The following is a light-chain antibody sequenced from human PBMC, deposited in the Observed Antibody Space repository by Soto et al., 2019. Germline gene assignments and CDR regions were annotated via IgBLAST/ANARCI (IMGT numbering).Light chain of an antibody. CDR2: GAS. V-gene: IGKV3-20*01. CDR3: QQYGSSPT. Sequence: EIVLTQSPGTLSLSPGERATLSCRASQSVSSSYLAWYQQKPGQPPRLLIYGASSRDTGIPDRFSGSGSGTDFTLTISRLEPEDFAVYYCQQYGSSPTFGGGTKVEIK. CDR1: QSVSSSY. J-gene: IGKJ4*01.